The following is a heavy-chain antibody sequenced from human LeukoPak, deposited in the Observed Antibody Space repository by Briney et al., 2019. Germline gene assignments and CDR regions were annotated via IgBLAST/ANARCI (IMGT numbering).Heavy chain of an antibody. CDR2: VYSGGSI. D-gene: IGHD6-19*01. CDR1: GFTVSSSY. V-gene: IGHV3-53*04. CDR3: ARSYNSAWLDY. Sequence: PGGSLRLSCAASGFTVSSSYMSWVRQAPGKGLEWVSIVYSGGSIYYADSVKGRFTTSRHNSNNTLDPQMNSLRTEDTAMYYCARSYNSAWLDYWGQGTLVTVSS. J-gene: IGHJ4*02.